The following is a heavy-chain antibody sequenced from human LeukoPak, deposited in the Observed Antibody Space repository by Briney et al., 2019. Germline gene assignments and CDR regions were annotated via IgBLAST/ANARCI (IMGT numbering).Heavy chain of an antibody. J-gene: IGHJ4*02. Sequence: GGSLRLSCAASGFTFSSYGMHWVRQAPGKGLEWVAVIWYDGSNKYYADSVKGRFTISRGNSKNTLYLQRNSLRAEDTAVYYCAKELQAGWYYFDYWGQGTLVTVSS. CDR3: AKELQAGWYYFDY. V-gene: IGHV3-33*06. CDR2: IWYDGSNK. D-gene: IGHD6-19*01. CDR1: GFTFSSYG.